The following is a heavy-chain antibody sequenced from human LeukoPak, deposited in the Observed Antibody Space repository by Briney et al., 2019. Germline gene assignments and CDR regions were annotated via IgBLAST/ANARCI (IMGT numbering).Heavy chain of an antibody. CDR1: GGSVTSTYY. Sequence: SETLSLTRTVSGGSVTSTYYWGWIRQPPGKGLEWIGNIYNSGNTYYNPSLKGRVTKSLDTSKNQFSLTLTSVTAADTAVYYCASSGSYSFHAFDIWGQGTMVTVSS. D-gene: IGHD1-26*01. CDR3: ASSGSYSFHAFDI. CDR2: IYNSGNT. V-gene: IGHV4-39*07. J-gene: IGHJ3*02.